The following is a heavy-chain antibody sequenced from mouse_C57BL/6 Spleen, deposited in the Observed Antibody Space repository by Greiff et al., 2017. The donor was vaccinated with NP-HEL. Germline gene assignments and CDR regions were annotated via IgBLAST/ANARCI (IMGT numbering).Heavy chain of an antibody. Sequence: VQLQQPGAELVRPGSSVKLSCKASGYTFTSYWMHWVKQRPIQGLEWIGNIDPSDSETHYNQKFKDKATLTVDKSSSTAYMQLSSLTSEDSAVYYCARLASYYRVFDYWGQGTTLTVSS. V-gene: IGHV1-52*01. D-gene: IGHD1-1*01. CDR3: ARLASYYRVFDY. J-gene: IGHJ2*01. CDR1: GYTFTSYW. CDR2: IDPSDSET.